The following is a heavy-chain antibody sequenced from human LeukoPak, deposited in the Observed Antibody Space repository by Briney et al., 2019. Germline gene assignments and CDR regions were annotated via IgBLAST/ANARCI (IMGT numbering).Heavy chain of an antibody. J-gene: IGHJ4*02. CDR3: AKDLGLDRYYFDY. Sequence: PGGSLRLSCAASGFTFSSYWMSWVRQAPGKGLEWVANIKQDGSERHYVDSAKGRFTISRDNAKNSLYLQMNSLRAEDTAVYYCAKDLGLDRYYFDYWGQGTLVTVSS. CDR1: GFTFSSYW. D-gene: IGHD3-10*01. CDR2: IKQDGSER. V-gene: IGHV3-7*01.